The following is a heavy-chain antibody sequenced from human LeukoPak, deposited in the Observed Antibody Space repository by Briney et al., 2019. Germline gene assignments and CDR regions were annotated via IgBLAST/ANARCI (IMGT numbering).Heavy chain of an antibody. CDR2: INHSGST. V-gene: IGHV4-59*08. D-gene: IGHD3-22*01. J-gene: IGHJ4*02. CDR1: GGSISSYY. Sequence: SETLSLTCTVSGGSISSYYWSWIRQPPGKGLEWIGSINHSGSTYYNPSLKSRITISVDTSKNQFSLRLSSVTAADTAVYYCARYYYDSSDYHSSFDYWGQGTLVTVSS. CDR3: ARYYYDSSDYHSSFDY.